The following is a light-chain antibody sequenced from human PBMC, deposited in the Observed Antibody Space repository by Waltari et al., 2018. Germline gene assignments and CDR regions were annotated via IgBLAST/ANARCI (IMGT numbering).Light chain of an antibody. Sequence: DIQMTQSPSSLSASVGDSVTITCRASQSISNYLNWYQQKPGKAPKLLIYAASSLQSGVPSRFSGSGSGTDFTLTIISLQPEDFATYYCQQSYSTPDTFGQGTKLEIK. V-gene: IGKV1-39*01. CDR1: QSISNY. CDR2: AAS. CDR3: QQSYSTPDT. J-gene: IGKJ2*01.